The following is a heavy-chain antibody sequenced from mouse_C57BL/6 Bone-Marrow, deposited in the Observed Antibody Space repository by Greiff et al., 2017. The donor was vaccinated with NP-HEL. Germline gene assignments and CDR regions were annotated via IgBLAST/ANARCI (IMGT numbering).Heavy chain of an antibody. J-gene: IGHJ2*01. D-gene: IGHD1-1*01. CDR1: GYTFTSYW. V-gene: IGHV1-72*01. CDR3: ARDYGSSPYYFDY. CDR2: IAPNSGGT. Sequence: QVQLQQPGAELVKPGASVKLSCKASGYTFTSYWMHWVKQRPGRGLEWIGRIAPNSGGTKYNEKFKSKATLTVDKPSSTAYMQRSSLTSEDSAVYYCARDYGSSPYYFDYWGQGTTLTVSS.